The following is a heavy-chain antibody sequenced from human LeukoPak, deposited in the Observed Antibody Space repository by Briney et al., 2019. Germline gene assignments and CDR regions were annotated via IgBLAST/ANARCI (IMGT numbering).Heavy chain of an antibody. J-gene: IGHJ5*02. CDR1: GGSISSYY. Sequence: PSQTLSLTCTVSGGSISSYYWSWVRQPAGKGLEWIGRIYTSGSTNYNPSLKSRVTMSVDTSKNQFSLTLSSVTAADTAVYYCARDYYYDSREPNWFGPWGQGTLVTVSS. V-gene: IGHV4-4*07. CDR3: ARDYYYDSREPNWFGP. D-gene: IGHD3-22*01. CDR2: IYTSGST.